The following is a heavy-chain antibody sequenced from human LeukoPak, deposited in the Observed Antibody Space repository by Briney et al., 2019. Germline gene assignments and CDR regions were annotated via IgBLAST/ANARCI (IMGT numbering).Heavy chain of an antibody. CDR3: ARRPCSGGTCYWFDP. D-gene: IGHD2-15*01. CDR1: GGSISSSSYH. J-gene: IGHJ5*02. Sequence: PSETLSLTCTVSGGSISSSSYHWDWIRQPPGKWLAWIASISYSGNTYYNPSLRTRVTISVDTSKNQLSLKLSSVTAADTAVYYCARRPCSGGTCYWFDPWGQGTLVTVSS. V-gene: IGHV4-39*01. CDR2: ISYSGNT.